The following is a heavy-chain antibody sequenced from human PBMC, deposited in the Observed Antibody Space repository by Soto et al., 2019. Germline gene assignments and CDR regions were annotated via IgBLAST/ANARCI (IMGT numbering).Heavy chain of an antibody. CDR1: GFTFSNYG. D-gene: IGHD1-26*01. V-gene: IGHV3-33*01. J-gene: IGHJ6*02. CDR2: IWHDGNNK. Sequence: GGSLRLSCAESGFTFSNYGMHWVRQAPGKGLEWVAIIWHDGNNKYYADSVRGRFIISRDNSKNRLYLQMNSLRAEDTAVYYCASDLVGASDSYGLDVWGQGTPVTVSS. CDR3: ASDLVGASDSYGLDV.